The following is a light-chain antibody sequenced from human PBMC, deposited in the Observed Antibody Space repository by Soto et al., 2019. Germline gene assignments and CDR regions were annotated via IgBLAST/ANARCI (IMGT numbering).Light chain of an antibody. CDR1: SSNIGAGYD. J-gene: IGLJ1*01. Sequence: HSVLTQPPSVSGAPGQRVTISCTGSSSNIGAGYDVHWYQQLPGTAPKLLIYDNTNRPSGVPDRFSGSKSGTSASLAITGLQAEDEADYYCQSYDSSLRGSVFGSGTKVTVL. V-gene: IGLV1-40*01. CDR3: QSYDSSLRGSV. CDR2: DNT.